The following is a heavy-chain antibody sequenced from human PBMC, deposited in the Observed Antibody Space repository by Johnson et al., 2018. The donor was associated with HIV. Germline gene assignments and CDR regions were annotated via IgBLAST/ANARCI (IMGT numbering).Heavy chain of an antibody. V-gene: IGHV3-66*01. CDR1: GFTVSNNY. Sequence: VKLVESGGGLVQPGGSLRLSCAASGFTVSNNYMSWVRQAPGKGLVWVSVIYSGGSTYFADSVKGRFTISRDNSKNTLYLQMNSLRAEDTAVYFGARVRDFAFDIWGQGTMVTVSS. CDR2: IYSGGST. CDR3: ARVRDFAFDI. J-gene: IGHJ3*02.